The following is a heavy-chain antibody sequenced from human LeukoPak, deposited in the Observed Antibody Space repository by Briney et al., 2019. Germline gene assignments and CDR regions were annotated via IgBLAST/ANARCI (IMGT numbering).Heavy chain of an antibody. Sequence: GRSLRLSCAASGFTFSSYGMHWVRQAPGKGLEWVAVISYDGSNKYYADSVKGRFTISRDNSKNTLYLQMNSLRAENTAVYYCAKARGVTYFDYWGQGTLVTVSS. J-gene: IGHJ4*02. CDR3: AKARGVTYFDY. V-gene: IGHV3-30*18. CDR2: ISYDGSNK. D-gene: IGHD4-11*01. CDR1: GFTFSSYG.